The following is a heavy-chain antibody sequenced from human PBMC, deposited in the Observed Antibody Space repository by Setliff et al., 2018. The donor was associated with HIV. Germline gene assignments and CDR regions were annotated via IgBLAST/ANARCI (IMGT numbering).Heavy chain of an antibody. Sequence: LSLSCAVSGFTVSTYSLNWVRQAPGKGLEWVSYISSSGSTIYYADSVKGRFTISRDNAKNSLYLQMNSLRAEDTAVYYCARAFNLAGVDYWGQGTLVTVSS. D-gene: IGHD3-10*01. V-gene: IGHV3-48*03. J-gene: IGHJ4*02. CDR3: ARAFNLAGVDY. CDR1: GFTVSTYS. CDR2: ISSSGSTI.